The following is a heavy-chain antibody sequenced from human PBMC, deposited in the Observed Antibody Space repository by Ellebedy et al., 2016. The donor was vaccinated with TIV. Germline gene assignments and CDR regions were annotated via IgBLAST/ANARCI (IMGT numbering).Heavy chain of an antibody. Sequence: GSLRLXXTVSGDSISYYYWTWIRQPPGKGLEWLGRIYHSGSTYYNPSLKSRVTISVDTTKNQWSLRLRSVTAADTAVYFCARALSRGWYLFDYWGQGILVSVSS. CDR1: GDSISYYY. CDR2: IYHSGST. V-gene: IGHV4-38-2*02. D-gene: IGHD6-19*01. CDR3: ARALSRGWYLFDY. J-gene: IGHJ4*02.